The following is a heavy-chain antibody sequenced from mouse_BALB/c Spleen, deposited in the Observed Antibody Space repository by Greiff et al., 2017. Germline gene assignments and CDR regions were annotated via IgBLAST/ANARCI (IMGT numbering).Heavy chain of an antibody. V-gene: IGHV1-69*02. Sequence: QVQLQQSGAELVRPGASVKLSCKASGYTFTSYWINWVKQRPGQGLEWIGNIYPSDSYTNYNQKFKDKATLTVDKSSSTAYMQLSSPTSEDSAVYYCTNHYYGSSYWYFDVWGAGTTVTVSS. CDR1: GYTFTSYW. J-gene: IGHJ1*01. CDR3: TNHYYGSSYWYFDV. D-gene: IGHD1-1*01. CDR2: IYPSDSYT.